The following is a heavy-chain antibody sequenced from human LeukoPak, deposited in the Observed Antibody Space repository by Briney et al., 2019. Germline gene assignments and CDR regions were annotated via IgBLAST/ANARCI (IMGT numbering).Heavy chain of an antibody. D-gene: IGHD3-22*01. CDR1: GYTFTSYG. Sequence: ASVKVSCKASGYTFTSYGISWVRQAPGQRLEWMGWINAGNGNTKYSQKFQGRVTITRDTSANTAYMELSSLRSEDTAVYYCARDPTYYYDSSDYYGNWFDPWGQGTLVTVSS. V-gene: IGHV1-3*01. J-gene: IGHJ5*02. CDR2: INAGNGNT. CDR3: ARDPTYYYDSSDYYGNWFDP.